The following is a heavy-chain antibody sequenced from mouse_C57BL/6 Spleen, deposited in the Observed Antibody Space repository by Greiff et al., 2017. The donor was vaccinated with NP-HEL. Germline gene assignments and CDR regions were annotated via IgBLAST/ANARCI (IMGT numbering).Heavy chain of an antibody. CDR2: IYPGSGST. CDR3: ARQIYYYGSSYWYFDV. J-gene: IGHJ1*03. D-gene: IGHD1-1*01. V-gene: IGHV1-55*01. Sequence: QVQLQQPGAELVKPGASVKMSCKASGYTFTSYWITWVKQRPGQGLEWIGDIYPGSGSTNYNEKFKSKATLTVDTSSSTAYMQLSSLTSEDSAVYYCARQIYYYGSSYWYFDVWGTGTTVTVSS. CDR1: GYTFTSYW.